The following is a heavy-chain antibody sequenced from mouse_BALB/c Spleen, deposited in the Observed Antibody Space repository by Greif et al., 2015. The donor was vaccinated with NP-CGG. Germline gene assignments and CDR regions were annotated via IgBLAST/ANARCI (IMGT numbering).Heavy chain of an antibody. Sequence: VQLQQSGAELVKPGASVKLSCTASGFNIKDTYMHWVKQRPEQGLEWIGRIDPANGNTKYDPKFQGKATITADTSSNTAYLQLSSLTSEDTAVYYCGSPSITTGFAYWGQGTLVTVSA. V-gene: IGHV14-3*02. J-gene: IGHJ3*01. CDR3: GSPSITTGFAY. CDR2: IDPANGNT. D-gene: IGHD1-1*01. CDR1: GFNIKDTY.